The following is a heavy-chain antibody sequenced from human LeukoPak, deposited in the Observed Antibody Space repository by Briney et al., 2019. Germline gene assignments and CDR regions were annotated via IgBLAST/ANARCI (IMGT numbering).Heavy chain of an antibody. CDR3: ARGFISSSWYA. CDR1: GYTFNSYG. CDR2: ISNYNGDT. J-gene: IGHJ5*02. V-gene: IGHV1-8*02. Sequence: SVKVSCKASGYTFNSYGFSWVRQAPGQGREWVGWISNYNGDTRYAQKFQGRVTMTRNTSISTAYMELSSLRSEDTAVYYCARGFISSSWYAWGQGTLVTVSS. D-gene: IGHD6-13*01.